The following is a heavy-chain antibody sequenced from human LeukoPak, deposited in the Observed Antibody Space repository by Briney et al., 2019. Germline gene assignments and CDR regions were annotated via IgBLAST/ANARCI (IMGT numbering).Heavy chain of an antibody. D-gene: IGHD6-13*01. CDR3: ARGDYSSSWHWYFDL. J-gene: IGHJ2*01. Sequence: PGRSLRLSCAASGFTFSSYAMHWVRQAPGKGLEWVAVISYDGSNKYYADSVKGRFTISRDNSKNTLYLQMNSLRAEDTAVYYCARGDYSSSWHWYFDLWGRGTLVTVSS. CDR1: GFTFSSYA. V-gene: IGHV3-30-3*01. CDR2: ISYDGSNK.